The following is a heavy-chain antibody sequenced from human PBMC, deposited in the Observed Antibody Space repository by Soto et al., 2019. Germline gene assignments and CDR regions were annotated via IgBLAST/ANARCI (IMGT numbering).Heavy chain of an antibody. CDR2: ISSSGGGT. CDR3: AKVKPLTGYCFDY. J-gene: IGHJ4*02. V-gene: IGHV3-23*01. D-gene: IGHD3-9*01. Sequence: EVQLLESGGGLVQPGGSLRLSCAASGFIFSSYAMTWVRHAPGQGLEWVSAISSSGGGTYYADSVKGRFTISRDNSKNALYLQMNSLRAEDTAVYYCAKVKPLTGYCFDYWGQGTLVTVSS. CDR1: GFIFSSYA.